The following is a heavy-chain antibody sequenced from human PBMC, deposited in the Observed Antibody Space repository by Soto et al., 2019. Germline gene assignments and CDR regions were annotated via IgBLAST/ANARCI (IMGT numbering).Heavy chain of an antibody. D-gene: IGHD3-10*01. CDR2: TYYRSKWYN. CDR3: AGDPITMVRGATDYYYYHGMDV. V-gene: IGHV6-1*01. CDR1: GDSVSSNSAA. J-gene: IGHJ6*02. Sequence: SQTLSLTCAISGDSVSSNSAAWNWIRQSPSRGLEWLGRTYYRSKWYNDYAVSVKSRITINPDTSKNQFSLQPNSVTPEDTAVYYCAGDPITMVRGATDYYYYHGMDVWGQGTTVTVSS.